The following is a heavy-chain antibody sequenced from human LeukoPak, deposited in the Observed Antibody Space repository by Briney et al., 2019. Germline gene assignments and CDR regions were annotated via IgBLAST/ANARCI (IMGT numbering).Heavy chain of an antibody. D-gene: IGHD3-10*01. J-gene: IGHJ4*02. Sequence: GGSLRLSCAASGFTFSSYSMNWVRQAPGKGLEWVSSISSSSSYIYYADSVKGRFTISRDNAKNSLYLRMNSLRAEDTAVYYCARDKRYGSGSLDYWGQGTLVTVSS. CDR1: GFTFSSYS. CDR3: ARDKRYGSGSLDY. V-gene: IGHV3-21*01. CDR2: ISSSSSYI.